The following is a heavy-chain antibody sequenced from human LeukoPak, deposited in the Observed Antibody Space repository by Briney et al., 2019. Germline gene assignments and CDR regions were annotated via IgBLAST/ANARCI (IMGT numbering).Heavy chain of an antibody. CDR2: INHSGST. V-gene: IGHV4-34*01. CDR3: ARGPRYSSGWFHFDY. D-gene: IGHD6-19*01. CDR1: GGSFSGYY. Sequence: SETLSLTCAVYGGSFSGYYWSWIRLPPGKGLEWIGEINHSGSTNYNPSLKSRVTISVDTSKNQFSLKLSSVTAADTAVYYCARGPRYSSGWFHFDYWGQGTLVTVSS. J-gene: IGHJ4*02.